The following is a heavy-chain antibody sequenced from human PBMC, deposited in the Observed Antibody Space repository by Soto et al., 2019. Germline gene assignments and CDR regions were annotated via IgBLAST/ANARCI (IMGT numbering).Heavy chain of an antibody. CDR3: ALQDYYDSRAFDY. Sequence: SETLSLTCAVYGGSFSGYYWSWIRQPPGKGLEWIEEINHSGSTNYNPSLKSRVTISVDTSKNQFSLKLSSVTAADTAVYYCALQDYYDSRAFDYWGQGTMVTVYS. J-gene: IGHJ4*02. V-gene: IGHV4-34*01. CDR2: INHSGST. D-gene: IGHD3-22*01. CDR1: GGSFSGYY.